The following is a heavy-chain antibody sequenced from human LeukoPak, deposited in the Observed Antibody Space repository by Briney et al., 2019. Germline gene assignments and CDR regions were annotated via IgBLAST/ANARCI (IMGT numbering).Heavy chain of an antibody. CDR1: GFTFSSYW. Sequence: PGGSLRPSCAASGFTFSSYWMHWVRQAPGKGLVWVSRINTDGSNTNYADSVKGRFTISRDNAKNTLYLQMSSLRAEDTAVYYCARAHPYYYGSGGDWGQGTLVTVSS. CDR2: INTDGSNT. CDR3: ARAHPYYYGSGGD. D-gene: IGHD3-10*01. J-gene: IGHJ4*02. V-gene: IGHV3-74*01.